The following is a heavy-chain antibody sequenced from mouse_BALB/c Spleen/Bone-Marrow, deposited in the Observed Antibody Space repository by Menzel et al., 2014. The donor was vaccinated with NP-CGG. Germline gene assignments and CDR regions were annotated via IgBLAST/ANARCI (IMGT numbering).Heavy chain of an antibody. CDR1: GYAFTNYL. J-gene: IGHJ4*01. D-gene: IGHD1-2*01. CDR2: INPGSGGT. CDR3: ARGGDYGFMDY. V-gene: IGHV1-54*01. Sequence: VQLQQPGAELVRPGPSVKVSCKASGYAFTNYLIEWVKQRPGQGLEWIGVINPGSGGTNYNEKFKGKATLTADKSPSTAYMQLSSLTSDDSAVYFCARGGDYGFMDYWGQGTSVTVSS.